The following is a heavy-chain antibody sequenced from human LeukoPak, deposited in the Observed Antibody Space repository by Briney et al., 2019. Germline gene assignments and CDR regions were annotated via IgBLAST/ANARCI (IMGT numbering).Heavy chain of an antibody. D-gene: IGHD6-19*01. CDR2: IYYSGSS. CDR1: GGSVSSGSYY. CDR3: AREVVAVAGSYFDS. J-gene: IGHJ4*02. V-gene: IGHV4-61*01. Sequence: SETLSLTCTVSGGSVSSGSYYWSWIRQPPGTGLEWIGYIYYSGSSNYNPSLKSRVSISVDTSKNQFSLKLSSVTAADTAVYFCAREVVAVAGSYFDSWGQGTLVTVSS.